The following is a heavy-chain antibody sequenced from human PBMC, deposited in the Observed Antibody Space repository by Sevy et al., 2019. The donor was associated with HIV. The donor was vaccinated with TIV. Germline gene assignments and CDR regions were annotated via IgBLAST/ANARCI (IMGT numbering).Heavy chain of an antibody. D-gene: IGHD4-17*01. CDR2: ISGSGDTI. CDR1: GFALSDYY. V-gene: IGHV3-11*01. Sequence: GGSLRLSCVASGFALSDYYMSWIRQAPGKWLQWISYISGSGDTIYYADSVKGRFTISRDNAKNSLFLQMNSLRAEDTALYYCARDHVKDGDLGDYYYYAMDVWGQGTTVTVSS. J-gene: IGHJ6*02. CDR3: ARDHVKDGDLGDYYYYAMDV.